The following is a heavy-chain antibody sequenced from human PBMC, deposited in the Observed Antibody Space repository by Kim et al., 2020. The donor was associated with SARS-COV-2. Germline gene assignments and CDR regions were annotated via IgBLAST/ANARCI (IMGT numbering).Heavy chain of an antibody. CDR2: MNPNSGNT. Sequence: ASVKVSCKASGYTSTSYDINWVRQATVQGLEWMGWMNPNSGNTGYAQKFQGRVTMTRNTSISTAYMELSSLRSEDTAVYYCARAVWFRELLPRYYFDYWGQGTLVTVSS. D-gene: IGHD3-10*01. CDR3: ARAVWFRELLPRYYFDY. CDR1: GYTSTSYD. V-gene: IGHV1-8*01. J-gene: IGHJ4*02.